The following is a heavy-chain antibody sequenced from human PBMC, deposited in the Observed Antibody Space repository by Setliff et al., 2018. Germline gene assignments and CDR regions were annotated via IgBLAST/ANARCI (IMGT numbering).Heavy chain of an antibody. CDR2: INHRGST. CDR1: GGSFSDYY. D-gene: IGHD6-19*01. Sequence: PSETLSLTCAVYGGSFSDYYWTWIRQPPGKGLEWIGEINHRGSTNYNPSLKSRVTISVDTSKNQFSLKVNSVTAADTAVYYCVRTDYSDGRYSMDVWGKGTTVTVSS. J-gene: IGHJ6*03. CDR3: VRTDYSDGRYSMDV. V-gene: IGHV4-34*01.